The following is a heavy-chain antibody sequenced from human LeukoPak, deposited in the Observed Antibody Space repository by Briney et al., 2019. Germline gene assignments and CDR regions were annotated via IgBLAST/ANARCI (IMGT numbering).Heavy chain of an antibody. Sequence: GGSLRLSCAASGFTFSSYWMSWVRQAPGKGLEWVANIKQDGSEKYYVDSVKGRFTISRDNAKNSLYLQMNSLRAEDTAVYYCARSKAYYYDSSGYMYAFDIWGQGTMVTVSS. CDR2: IKQDGSEK. J-gene: IGHJ3*02. V-gene: IGHV3-7*01. D-gene: IGHD3-22*01. CDR1: GFTFSSYW. CDR3: ARSKAYYYDSSGYMYAFDI.